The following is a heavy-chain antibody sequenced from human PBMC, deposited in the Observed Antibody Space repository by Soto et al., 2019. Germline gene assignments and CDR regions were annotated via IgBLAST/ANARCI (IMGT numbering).Heavy chain of an antibody. CDR3: ARGDTAIVRKGVDG. CDR1: GYTFTSYY. V-gene: IGHV5-10-1*01. CDR2: IDPSDSYT. D-gene: IGHD5-18*01. J-gene: IGHJ6*02. Sequence: GESLKISCECSGYTFTSYYITCCLQLPVKVLGWMGRIDPSDSYTTYNPSFEGHVTISADKSIRTAYLQWTSLEASDTAMYYCARGDTAIVRKGVDGWGQGTPVTVSS.